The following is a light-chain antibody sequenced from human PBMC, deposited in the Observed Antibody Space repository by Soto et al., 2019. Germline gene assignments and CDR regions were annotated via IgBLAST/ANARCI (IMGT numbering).Light chain of an antibody. J-gene: IGKJ1*01. CDR2: GAS. CDR1: QSVSGN. V-gene: IGKV3-15*01. Sequence: EIVMTQSPATLTVSPGERATLSCRASQSVSGNLAWYQQKPGQAPRLLIYGASTRATAIPARFSGSGSGTEFTLTISSLQSEDLAVYYCQQYNNWPPWTFGQGTRVEI. CDR3: QQYNNWPPWT.